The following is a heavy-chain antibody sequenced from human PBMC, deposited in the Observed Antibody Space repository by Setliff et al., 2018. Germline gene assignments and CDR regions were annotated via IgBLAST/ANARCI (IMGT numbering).Heavy chain of an antibody. V-gene: IGHV4-39*01. CDR3: GRGFSRIEGWGNWFDP. J-gene: IGHJ5*02. CDR1: GGSVSNSGFF. D-gene: IGHD2-15*01. Sequence: PSETLSLTCTVSGGSVSNSGFFWGWLRQAPGKGLAWIGNIYDSGSSNYNASLKSRLIITRDTSKNQISLKLTSVTAADTAVYYCGRGFSRIEGWGNWFDPWGQGILVTVSS. CDR2: IYDSGSS.